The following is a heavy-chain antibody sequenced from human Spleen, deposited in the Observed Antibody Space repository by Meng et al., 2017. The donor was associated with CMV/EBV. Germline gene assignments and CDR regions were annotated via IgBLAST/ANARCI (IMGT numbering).Heavy chain of an antibody. D-gene: IGHD2-2*01. CDR3: ARDRGVVVGPPTMTGFDP. J-gene: IGHJ5*02. CDR2: INPNSGDT. V-gene: IGHV1-2*02. Sequence: ASVKVSCKASGYTFTGYYMHWVRQAPGQGLEWMGWINPNSGDTKYTQKFQGRVTMTRDTSISTAYMELSRLRSDDTAVYYCARDRGVVVGPPTMTGFDPWGQGTLVTVSS. CDR1: GYTFTGYY.